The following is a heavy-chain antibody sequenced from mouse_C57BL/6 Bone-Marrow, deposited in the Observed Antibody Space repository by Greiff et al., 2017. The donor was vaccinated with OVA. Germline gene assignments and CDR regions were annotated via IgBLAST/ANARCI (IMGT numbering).Heavy chain of an antibody. CDR1: GYTFTSYW. D-gene: IGHD2-4*01. CDR2: IDASGSYT. Sequence: QVQLQQPGAELVKPGASVKLSCKASGYTFTSYWMQWVKQRPGQGLEWIGEIDASGSYTKYKQKFKGKATLTVDTSYSTAYMQLISLTSADSAVYYCAREGLRLYFDVWGTGTTVTVSS. J-gene: IGHJ1*03. CDR3: AREGLRLYFDV. V-gene: IGHV1-50*01.